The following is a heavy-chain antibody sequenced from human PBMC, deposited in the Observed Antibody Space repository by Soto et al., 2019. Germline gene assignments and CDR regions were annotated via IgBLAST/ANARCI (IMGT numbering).Heavy chain of an antibody. V-gene: IGHV3-23*01. Sequence: GGSLRHSCAASGFTFKNYAMNWGRQAPGKGLEWVATISATGGSTYYADSVKGRFTISRDNSKNTLYLQMNGLRVEDTAVYYCAKDRLAGNFDYWGQGTQVTVSS. J-gene: IGHJ4*02. CDR3: AKDRLAGNFDY. CDR2: ISATGGST. CDR1: GFTFKNYA.